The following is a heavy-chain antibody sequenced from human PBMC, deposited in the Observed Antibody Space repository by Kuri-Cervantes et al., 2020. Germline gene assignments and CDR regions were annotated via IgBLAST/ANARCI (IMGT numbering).Heavy chain of an antibody. J-gene: IGHJ4*02. CDR3: ARAPRGGDWALKRGFDY. V-gene: IGHV4-34*01. CDR2: INHSGST. Sequence: SETLSLTCAFYGESLTDYYWTWIRQSPAKGLEWIGEINHSGSTNYKTSLKSRVTMSIDTSKNQFSLKLSSVTAADTAVYYCARAPRGGDWALKRGFDYWGQGTLVTVSS. D-gene: IGHD2-21*02. CDR1: GESLTDYY.